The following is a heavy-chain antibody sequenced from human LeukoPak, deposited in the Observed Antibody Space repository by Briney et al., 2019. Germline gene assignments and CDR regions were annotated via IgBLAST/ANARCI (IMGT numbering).Heavy chain of an antibody. V-gene: IGHV3-66*01. CDR3: ASLLIYGDYAFDI. Sequence: GGSLRLSCAASGFTVSSNYMSWVRQAPGKGLEWVSVIYSGGSTYYADSVKGRFTISRDNSKNTLYLQMNSLGAEDTAVYYCASLLIYGDYAFDIWGQGTMVTVSS. J-gene: IGHJ3*02. D-gene: IGHD4-17*01. CDR1: GFTVSSNY. CDR2: IYSGGST.